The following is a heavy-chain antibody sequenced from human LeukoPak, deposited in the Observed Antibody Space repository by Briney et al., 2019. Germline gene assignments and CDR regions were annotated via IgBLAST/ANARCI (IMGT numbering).Heavy chain of an antibody. CDR2: ISWNSGSI. Sequence: PGGSLRLSCAASGFTFDDYAMHWVRQAPGKGLEWVSGISWNSGSIGYADSVKGRFTISRDNAKNSLYLQMNSLRAEDTALYYCAKDSAGISFDYWGQGTLVTVSS. CDR3: AKDSAGISFDY. J-gene: IGHJ4*02. D-gene: IGHD6-13*01. CDR1: GFTFDDYA. V-gene: IGHV3-9*01.